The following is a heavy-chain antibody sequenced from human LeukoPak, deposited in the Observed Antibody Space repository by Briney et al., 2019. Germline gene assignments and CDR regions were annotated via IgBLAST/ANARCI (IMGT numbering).Heavy chain of an antibody. J-gene: IGHJ4*02. CDR2: ISTGSSTI. CDR3: ASYGSHWY. CDR1: GFTFSSYS. D-gene: IGHD3-10*01. Sequence: GGSLRLSCAASGFTFSSYSMNWVRRAPGKGLEWVSHISTGSSTIYYADSVKGRFTISRDNSKNSLYLQMNSLRAEDTAVYYCASYGSHWYWGQGTLVTVSS. V-gene: IGHV3-48*01.